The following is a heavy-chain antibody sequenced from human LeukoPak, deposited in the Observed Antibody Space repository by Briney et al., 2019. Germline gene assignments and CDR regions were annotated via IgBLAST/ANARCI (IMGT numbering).Heavy chain of an antibody. D-gene: IGHD1-1*01. J-gene: IGHJ4*02. V-gene: IGHV4-34*01. CDR2: INHSGST. Sequence: PSETLSLTCAVYGGSFSGYYWSWIRQPPGKGLEWIGEINHSGSTNYNPSLKSRVTISVDTSKNQFSLKLSSVTAADTAVYYCASARRELDYWGRGTLVTVSS. CDR1: GGSFSGYY. CDR3: ASARRELDY.